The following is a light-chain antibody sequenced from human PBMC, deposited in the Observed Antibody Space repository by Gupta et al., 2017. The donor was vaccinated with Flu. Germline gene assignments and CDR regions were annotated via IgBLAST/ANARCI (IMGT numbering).Light chain of an antibody. J-gene: IGKJ3*01. V-gene: IGKV1-33*01. Sequence: IQMTQSPASLSASLGDRVTITCQASQDVSNYVNWFQHKAGRAPKLLIFDTFNLGAGVPSRFSGGRSGTDFFLTISSLQPEDIATYYCQQEDHLPLTFGPGTKVDIK. CDR3: QQEDHLPLT. CDR2: DTF. CDR1: QDVSNY.